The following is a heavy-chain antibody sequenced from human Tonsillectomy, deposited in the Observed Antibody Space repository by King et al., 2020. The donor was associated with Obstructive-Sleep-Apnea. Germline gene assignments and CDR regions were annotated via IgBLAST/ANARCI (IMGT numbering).Heavy chain of an antibody. D-gene: IGHD3-22*01. CDR2: ISAYNGNT. V-gene: IGHV1-18*04. CDR1: GYTFTNYG. Sequence: VQLVESGAAMKKPGASVKVSCRTSGYTFTNYGITWVRQAPGRGLEWMGWISAYNGNTKYAQKLEGRVTMTTETSTSTVYMELRSLRSDDTAVYYCARTCYSDSSGYYYVSGAPDYWGQGTLVTVSS. J-gene: IGHJ4*02. CDR3: ARTCYSDSSGYYYVSGAPDY.